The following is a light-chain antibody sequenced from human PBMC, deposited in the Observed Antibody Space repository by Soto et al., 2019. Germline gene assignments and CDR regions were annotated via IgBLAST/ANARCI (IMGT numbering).Light chain of an antibody. CDR1: QSVLYSSNNKNY. CDR3: QQYYSTPHT. V-gene: IGKV4-1*01. J-gene: IGKJ4*01. CDR2: WAS. Sequence: DIVMTQSPDSLAVSLGERATINCKSSQSVLYSSNNKNYLAWYQQKPGPPPKLLIYWASTRESGVPDRFSGSGSGTDFTLTISSLQAEDVAVYYCQQYYSTPHTFGGGTKVEIK.